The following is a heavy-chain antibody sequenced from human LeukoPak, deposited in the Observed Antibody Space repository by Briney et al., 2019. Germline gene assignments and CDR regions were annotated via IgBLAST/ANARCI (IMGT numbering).Heavy chain of an antibody. D-gene: IGHD2-21*01. CDR3: NEERDSDGYFRY. CDR2: ISYDGSDK. V-gene: IGHV3-30*19. J-gene: IGHJ4*02. Sequence: GGSLRLSCAASGFTFSNSAMHWVRQAPGKGLEWMTFISYDGSDKYYADAEKGRFTICRDNYENTLYLEMSSLGLQDTAVYYCNEERDSDGYFRYWGKGTLVTVSS. CDR1: GFTFSNSA.